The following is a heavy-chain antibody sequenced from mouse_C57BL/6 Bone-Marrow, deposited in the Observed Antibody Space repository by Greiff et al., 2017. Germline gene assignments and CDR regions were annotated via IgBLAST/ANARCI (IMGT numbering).Heavy chain of an antibody. CDR3: ARDLDYDGYYAMDY. Sequence: EVQLQESGPGLVKPSQTVFLTCTVTGISITTGNYRWSWIRQFPGNKLEWIGYIYYSGTITYNPSLTSRTTITRDTPKNQFFLEMNSLTAEDTATYCCARDLDYDGYYAMDYWGQGTSVTVSS. J-gene: IGHJ4*01. D-gene: IGHD2-4*01. CDR2: IYYSGTI. V-gene: IGHV3-5*01. CDR1: GISITTGNYR.